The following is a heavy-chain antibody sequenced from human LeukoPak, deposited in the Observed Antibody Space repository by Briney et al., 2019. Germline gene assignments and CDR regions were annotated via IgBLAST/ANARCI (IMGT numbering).Heavy chain of an antibody. CDR3: ARDSPSSTPWFDP. CDR2: IYHSGST. CDR1: GGSISSGGYY. J-gene: IGHJ5*02. V-gene: IGHV4-30-2*01. D-gene: IGHD4-11*01. Sequence: PSETLSLTCTVSGGSISSGGYYWSWIRQPPGKGLEWIGYIYHSGSTYYNPSLKSRVTISVDRSKNQFSLKLSSVTAADTAVYYCARDSPSSTPWFDPWGQGTLVTVSS.